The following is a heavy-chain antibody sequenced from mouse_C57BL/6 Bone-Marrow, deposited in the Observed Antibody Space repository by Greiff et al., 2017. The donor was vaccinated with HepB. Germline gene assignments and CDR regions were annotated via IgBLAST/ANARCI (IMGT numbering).Heavy chain of an antibody. CDR2: IYPGGGYT. CDR3: ARLRLTTVVGFDY. V-gene: IGHV1-63*01. CDR1: GYTFTNYW. D-gene: IGHD1-1*01. J-gene: IGHJ2*01. Sequence: VKLMESRAELVRPGTSVKMSCKASGYTFTNYWIGWAKQRPGHGLEWIGDIYPGGGYTNYNEKFKGKATLTADKSSSTAYMQFSSLTSEDSAIYYCARLRLTTVVGFDYWGQGTTLTVSS.